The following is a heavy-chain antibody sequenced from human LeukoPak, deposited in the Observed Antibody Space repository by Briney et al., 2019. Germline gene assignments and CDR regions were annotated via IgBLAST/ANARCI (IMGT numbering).Heavy chain of an antibody. Sequence: GGSLRLSCAASGFTFSSYWMSWVRQAPGKGLEWVANIKQDGSEKYYVDSMKGRFTISRDNAKISLFLQMNSLRAEDTAVYYCAREESGYDYAFDIWGQGTMVTVSS. CDR1: GFTFSSYW. CDR3: AREESGYDYAFDI. V-gene: IGHV3-7*01. CDR2: IKQDGSEK. J-gene: IGHJ3*02. D-gene: IGHD5-12*01.